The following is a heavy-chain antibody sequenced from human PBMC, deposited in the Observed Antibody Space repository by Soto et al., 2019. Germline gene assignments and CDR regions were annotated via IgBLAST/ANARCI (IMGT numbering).Heavy chain of an antibody. V-gene: IGHV4-39*01. J-gene: IGHJ4*02. CDR2: IYYSGST. Sequence: QLQLQESGPGLVKPSETLSLTCTVSGGSISSSSYYWGWIRQPPGKGLEWIGSIYYSGSTYYNPSLKSRVTISVDTSKNQFSLKLSSVTAADTAVYYCARHYRYSSGWYTDYWGQGTLVTVSS. CDR3: ARHYRYSSGWYTDY. D-gene: IGHD6-19*01. CDR1: GGSISSSSYY.